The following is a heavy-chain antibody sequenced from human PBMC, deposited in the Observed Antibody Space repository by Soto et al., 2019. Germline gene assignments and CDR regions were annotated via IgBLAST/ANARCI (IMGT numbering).Heavy chain of an antibody. CDR2: IYYSGST. CDR3: ARPSPQVVAATHYYSYGMHV. CDR1: GGSISSSSYY. J-gene: IGHJ6*02. D-gene: IGHD2-15*01. Sequence: SETLSLTCTVSGGSISSSSYYWGWIRQPPGKGLEWIGSIYYSGSTYYNPALKSRGTISVDTSKNQFSLKLSSVTAADTAVYYCARPSPQVVAATHYYSYGMHVWGQGTTVTVSS. V-gene: IGHV4-39*01.